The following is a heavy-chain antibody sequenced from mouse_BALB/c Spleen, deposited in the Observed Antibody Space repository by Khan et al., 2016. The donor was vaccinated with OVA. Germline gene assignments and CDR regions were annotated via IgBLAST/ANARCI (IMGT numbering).Heavy chain of an antibody. V-gene: IGHV3-2*02. CDR1: GYSITSDYA. CDR3: AKSGTITTVVATDFDY. J-gene: IGHJ2*01. D-gene: IGHD1-1*01. CDR2: ISYSGRT. Sequence: EVKLLESGPGLVNPSQSLSLTCTVTGYSITSDYAWNWIRQFPGNKLEWMCYISYSGRTSYNPSIKSRISITRDTSKNQVFLQLNSVTTEDTASYFCAKSGTITTVVATDFDYWGQGSTLTVSS.